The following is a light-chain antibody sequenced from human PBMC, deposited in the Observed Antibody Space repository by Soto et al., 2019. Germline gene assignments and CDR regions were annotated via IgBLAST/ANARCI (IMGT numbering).Light chain of an antibody. Sequence: IHRTQSPSTLSASVGDRFTITCRASQSISSWLAWYQQKPGKAPKLLIYDASSLESGVPSRFSGSGSGTEFTLTISSLQPDDFATYYCQQYNSYWAFGQGTKVDI. J-gene: IGKJ1*01. CDR3: QQYNSYWA. V-gene: IGKV1-5*01. CDR1: QSISSW. CDR2: DAS.